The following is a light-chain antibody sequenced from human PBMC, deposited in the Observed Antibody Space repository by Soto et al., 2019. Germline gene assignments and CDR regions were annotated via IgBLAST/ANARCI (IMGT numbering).Light chain of an antibody. J-gene: IGKJ4*01. Sequence: EIVMTQSPATLSVSPGERATLSCRASQNVRSNLAWYQQKPGQAPRLLIYGASTRATGIPARFSGSGSGTEFTLTISSLQSEDFAVYYCQQYHDWPLTFGGGTKGEIK. CDR1: QNVRSN. V-gene: IGKV3-15*01. CDR2: GAS. CDR3: QQYHDWPLT.